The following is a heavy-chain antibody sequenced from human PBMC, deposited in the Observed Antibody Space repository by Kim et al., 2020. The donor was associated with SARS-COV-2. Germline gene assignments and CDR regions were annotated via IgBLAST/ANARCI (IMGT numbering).Heavy chain of an antibody. D-gene: IGHD5-18*01. V-gene: IGHV1-46*01. J-gene: IGHJ2*01. Sequence: AQKFQGRVTMTRDTSTSTVYMELSSLRSEDTAVYYCARAPIQLWPGYFDLWGRGTLVTVSS. CDR3: ARAPIQLWPGYFDL.